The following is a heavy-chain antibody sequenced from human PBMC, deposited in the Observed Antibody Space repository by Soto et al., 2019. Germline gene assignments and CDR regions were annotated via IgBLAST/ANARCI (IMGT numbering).Heavy chain of an antibody. CDR3: ASDLEGIVGAALSFDY. CDR1: GFTFSSYG. D-gene: IGHD1-26*01. CDR2: ICYDGSNT. V-gene: IGHV3-33*01. Sequence: QVQLVESGGGVVQPGRSLRLSCAASGFTFSSYGMNWVRQAPGKGLEWVSVICYDGSNTYYADSVKGRFTISRDNSKNTMYLQMNRLRAEETAVYYCASDLEGIVGAALSFDYWGQGTLVTVSS. J-gene: IGHJ4*02.